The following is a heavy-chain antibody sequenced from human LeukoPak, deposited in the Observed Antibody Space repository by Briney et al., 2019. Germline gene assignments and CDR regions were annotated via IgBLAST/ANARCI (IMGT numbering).Heavy chain of an antibody. J-gene: IGHJ4*02. CDR3: ARWRGGATYFDY. D-gene: IGHD1-26*01. V-gene: IGHV4-39*01. CDR2: IYYSGST. Sequence: PSETLSHTSAHPRGSPSSSNYCSGWIRQSPGKGLEWIGSIYYSGSTNYNPSLKSRVTISVDTSKNQFSLNLSSVTAADTAVYYCARWRGGATYFDYWGQGTLVTVSS. CDR1: RGSPSSSNYC.